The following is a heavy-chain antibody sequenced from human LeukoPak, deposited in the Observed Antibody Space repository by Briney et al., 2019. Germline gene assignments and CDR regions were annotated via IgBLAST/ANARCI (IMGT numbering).Heavy chain of an antibody. Sequence: GRSLRLSCAASGFTVSSYAMHWVRQAPGKGLEWVAVMSYDGGHKYYADSVKGRFTISRDNSKNTLYLQMNSLRAEDTAVYYCAKGQLVDYGMDVWGQGTTVTVSS. CDR2: MSYDGGHK. CDR3: AKGQLVDYGMDV. CDR1: GFTVSSYA. J-gene: IGHJ6*02. V-gene: IGHV3-30*18. D-gene: IGHD2-15*01.